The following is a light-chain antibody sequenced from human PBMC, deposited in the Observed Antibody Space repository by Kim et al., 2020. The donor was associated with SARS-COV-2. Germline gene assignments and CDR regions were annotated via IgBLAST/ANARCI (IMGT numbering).Light chain of an antibody. Sequence: SASGGDRVTIACRASPGISNYLAWYQQKPGKVPKLLIYAASTLQSGVPSRFSGSGSGTDFTLTISSLQPEDVATYYCQRYYSAPWTFGQGTKLEI. V-gene: IGKV1-27*01. CDR1: PGISNY. J-gene: IGKJ1*01. CDR3: QRYYSAPWT. CDR2: AAS.